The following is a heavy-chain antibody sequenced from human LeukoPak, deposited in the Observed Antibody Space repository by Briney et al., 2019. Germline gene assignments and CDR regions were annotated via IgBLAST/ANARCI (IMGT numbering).Heavy chain of an antibody. V-gene: IGHV3-48*03. CDR1: GFTFSSYE. CDR2: ISSSCSTI. Sequence: GGSLRLSCAASGFTFSSYEMNWVRQAPGKGLEWVSYISSSCSTIYYADSVKGRFTISRDNAKNSLYLQMNRLRAEDTAVYYCARVREMATWGQGTLVTVSS. CDR3: ARVREMAT. D-gene: IGHD5-24*01. J-gene: IGHJ4*02.